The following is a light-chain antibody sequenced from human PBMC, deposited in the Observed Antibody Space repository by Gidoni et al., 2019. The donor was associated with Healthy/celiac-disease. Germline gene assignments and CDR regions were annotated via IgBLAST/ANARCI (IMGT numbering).Light chain of an antibody. J-gene: IGKJ4*01. CDR3: QQYNNWPLT. V-gene: IGKV3-15*01. CDR2: GAS. Sequence: EIVMTQSPATLSVSPGERANLYCRASQSVSSNLAWYQQTPGQAPRLLIYGASTRATGIPARFSGSGSGTEFTLTISSLQSEDFAVYYCQQYNNWPLTFGGGTKVKIK. CDR1: QSVSSN.